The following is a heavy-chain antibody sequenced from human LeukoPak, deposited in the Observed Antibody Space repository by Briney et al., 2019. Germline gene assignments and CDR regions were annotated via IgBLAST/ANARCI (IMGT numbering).Heavy chain of an antibody. Sequence: GGSLRLSCAACGFTFSSYWMQWVRHAPGKGLVWVSRINSDGSSTSYADSVKGRFTISRDNAKNTLYLQMNSLRAEDTAVYYCARAPIYYGSGSYVDYWGQGTLVTVSS. CDR1: GFTFSSYW. CDR3: ARAPIYYGSGSYVDY. D-gene: IGHD3-10*01. V-gene: IGHV3-74*01. J-gene: IGHJ4*02. CDR2: INSDGSST.